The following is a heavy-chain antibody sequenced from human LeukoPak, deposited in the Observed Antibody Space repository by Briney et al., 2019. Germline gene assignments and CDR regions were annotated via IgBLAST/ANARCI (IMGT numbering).Heavy chain of an antibody. CDR1: GGSISSSSYY. Sequence: SETLSLTCTVSGGSISSSSYYWGWIRQPPGKGLEWIGSIYYSGSTYYNPSLKSRVTISVDTSKNQFSLKLSSVTAADTAVYYCARQGGLGYCSGGSCYPTINWFDPWGQGTLVTVSS. CDR3: ARQGGLGYCSGGSCYPTINWFDP. CDR2: IYYSGST. D-gene: IGHD2-15*01. J-gene: IGHJ5*02. V-gene: IGHV4-39*01.